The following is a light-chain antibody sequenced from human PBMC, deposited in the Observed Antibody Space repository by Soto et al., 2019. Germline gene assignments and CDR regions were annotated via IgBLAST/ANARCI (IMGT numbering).Light chain of an antibody. CDR1: QSVRSN. CDR3: QQYNNWPPIT. J-gene: IGKJ5*01. V-gene: IGKV3-15*01. Sequence: EILMTQSPATLSVSPGERATVSRRASQSVRSNLAWYQQKPGQAPRLLIYGASTRATGIPARFSGSGSGTEFTLTLRSLQSEDFAVYYCQQYNNWPPITFGQGTRLEIK. CDR2: GAS.